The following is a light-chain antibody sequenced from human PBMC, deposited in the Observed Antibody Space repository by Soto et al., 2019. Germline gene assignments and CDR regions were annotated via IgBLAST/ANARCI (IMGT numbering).Light chain of an antibody. CDR1: QNVRRN. Sequence: EIVMTQSPATLSVSPGDTATLSCRASQNVRRNLAWYQQKPGQAPRLLIYSASTRATGIPARFSGSGSETEFTLTISSLQSEDFAVYYCQQYNDWPPLTFGGGTKAEIK. CDR3: QQYNDWPPLT. CDR2: SAS. V-gene: IGKV3-15*01. J-gene: IGKJ4*01.